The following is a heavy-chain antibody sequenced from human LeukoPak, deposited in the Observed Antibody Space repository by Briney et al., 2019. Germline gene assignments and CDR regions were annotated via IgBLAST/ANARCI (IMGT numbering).Heavy chain of an antibody. CDR3: ARVGPAMATALDI. D-gene: IGHD5-18*01. Sequence: GASVKVSCKASGYTFTGYYMHWVRHAPRQGLEWMGWSNRTSGETNYAQKFQGRVAMTREPSIRTAYMELRWLTSDDTAVYYCARVGPAMATALDIWGEGTIVTVSS. CDR1: GYTFTGYY. J-gene: IGHJ3*02. CDR2: SNRTSGET. V-gene: IGHV1-2*02.